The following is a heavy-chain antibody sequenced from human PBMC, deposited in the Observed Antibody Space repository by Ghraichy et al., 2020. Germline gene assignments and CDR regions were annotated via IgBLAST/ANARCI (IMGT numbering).Heavy chain of an antibody. J-gene: IGHJ4*02. Sequence: GGSLRLSCKASGFSFSHYWMSWVRQSPEKGLEWGANINDDGKERYYVDSLEGRFTISRDNDKNSLFLQITRLTVDDTAVYYCARDPKRGALDYWGQGTLVAVSA. CDR1: GFSFSHYW. CDR3: ARDPKRGALDY. V-gene: IGHV3-7*03. CDR2: INDDGKER. D-gene: IGHD3-10*01.